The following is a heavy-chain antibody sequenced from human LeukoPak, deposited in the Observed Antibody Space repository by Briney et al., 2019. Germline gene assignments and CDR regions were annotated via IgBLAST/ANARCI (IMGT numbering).Heavy chain of an antibody. Sequence: SETLSLTCTVSGASISSGNYYWSWIRQPPGKGLEWIGYIYYSGSTNYNPSLKSRVTISVDTSKNQFSLKLSSVTAADTAVYYCARDRGYLDYFDYWGQGTLVTVSS. D-gene: IGHD3-10*01. V-gene: IGHV4-61*01. CDR2: IYYSGST. CDR3: ARDRGYLDYFDY. J-gene: IGHJ4*02. CDR1: GASISSGNYY.